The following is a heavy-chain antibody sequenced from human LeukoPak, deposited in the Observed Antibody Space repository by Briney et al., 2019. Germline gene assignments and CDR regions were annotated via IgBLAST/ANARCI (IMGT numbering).Heavy chain of an antibody. Sequence: KPSETLSLTCTVSSGSISSGSYYWSWIRQPAGKGLEWIGRIYTSGSTNYNPSLKSRVTISVDTSKNQFSLKLSSVTAADTAVYYCAREDWNDGTVDYWGQGTLVTVSS. V-gene: IGHV4-61*02. J-gene: IGHJ4*02. D-gene: IGHD1-1*01. CDR3: AREDWNDGTVDY. CDR1: SGSISSGSYY. CDR2: IYTSGST.